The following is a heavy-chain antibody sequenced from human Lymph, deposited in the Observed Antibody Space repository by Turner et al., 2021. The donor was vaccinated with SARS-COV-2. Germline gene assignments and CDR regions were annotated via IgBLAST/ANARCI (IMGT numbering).Heavy chain of an antibody. Sequence: EVQLVESGGGLVQPGESLRLSCAASGFTFGNYAMHWVRQAQGKGLEYVAAISGDGVSTYYANSVKGRFTISRDNSKNTLYLQMGSLRAEDMAVDYCARDWRAGNYWGQGTLVTVSS. CDR2: ISGDGVST. CDR3: ARDWRAGNY. D-gene: IGHD3-3*01. V-gene: IGHV3-64*01. J-gene: IGHJ4*02. CDR1: GFTFGNYA.